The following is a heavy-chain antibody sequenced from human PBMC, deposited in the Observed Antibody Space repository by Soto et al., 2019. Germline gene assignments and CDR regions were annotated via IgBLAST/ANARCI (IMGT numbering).Heavy chain of an antibody. CDR3: ARPLIGNTIDL. D-gene: IGHD1-7*01. V-gene: IGHV1-46*01. CDR1: GYTFFKYF. J-gene: IGHJ3*01. CDR2: INPSRGSA. Sequence: SVKVSCKASGYTFFKYFIHWVRQAPGQGLEWIGIINPSRGSATYGPIFQGRVSLTTDMPTSTVYMELSSLRSEDTAIYYCARPLIGNTIDLWGQGTSVTVSS.